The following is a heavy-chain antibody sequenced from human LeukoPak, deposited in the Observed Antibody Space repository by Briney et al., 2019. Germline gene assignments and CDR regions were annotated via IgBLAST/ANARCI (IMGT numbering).Heavy chain of an antibody. Sequence: SETLSLTCTVSGGSISSYYWSWIRQPAEKGLEWIGRIYFSGSTNYNPSLKSRVTMSVDTSKNHFSLKLNSVTAADTAVYYCAKLGVRGVIPHNWFDSWGQGALVTVSS. V-gene: IGHV4-4*07. J-gene: IGHJ5*01. D-gene: IGHD3-10*01. CDR3: AKLGVRGVIPHNWFDS. CDR1: GGSISSYY. CDR2: IYFSGST.